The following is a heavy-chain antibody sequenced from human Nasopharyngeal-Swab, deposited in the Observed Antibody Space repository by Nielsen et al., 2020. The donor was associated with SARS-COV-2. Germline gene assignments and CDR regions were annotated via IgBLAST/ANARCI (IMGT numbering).Heavy chain of an antibody. V-gene: IGHV3-11*06. CDR1: GFTFSDYY. Sequence: GGSLRLSCAASGFTFSDYYMTWIRQAPGKGLEWVSYISSSGTYTNNADFLKGRFTISRDNAKNSLYLQMNGLRADDTAVYYCARIASGSHEYYFDSWGQGTLVTVSS. CDR3: ARIASGSHEYYFDS. CDR2: ISSSGTYT. D-gene: IGHD3-10*01. J-gene: IGHJ4*02.